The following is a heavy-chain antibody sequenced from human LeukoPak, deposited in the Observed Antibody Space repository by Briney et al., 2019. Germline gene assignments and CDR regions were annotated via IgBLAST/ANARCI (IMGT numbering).Heavy chain of an antibody. D-gene: IGHD3-10*01. CDR3: AKEHYYGSGSRY. J-gene: IGHJ4*02. Sequence: PGGSLRLSCAASGFTFSSYWMSWVRQAPGKGLEWVANIKQDGSEKNYVDSVKGRFTISRDNSKNTLYLQMNSLRAEDTAVYYCAKEHYYGSGSRYWGQGTLVTVSS. CDR1: GFTFSSYW. CDR2: IKQDGSEK. V-gene: IGHV3-7*03.